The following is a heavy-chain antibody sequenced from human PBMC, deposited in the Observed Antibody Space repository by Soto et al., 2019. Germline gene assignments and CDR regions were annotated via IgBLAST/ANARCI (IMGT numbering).Heavy chain of an antibody. CDR2: INSDGGAT. CDR1: GFTFTSHW. V-gene: IGHV3-74*01. Sequence: GGSLRVSWAASGFTFTSHWMHWVRQAPGKGLLWVSGINSDGGATFYADSVKGRFTISRDNAKNMVYLQMNSLGAEDSAVYYCGTVFDLWGQGTQVTVSS. CDR3: GTVFDL. J-gene: IGHJ5*02. D-gene: IGHD4-4*01.